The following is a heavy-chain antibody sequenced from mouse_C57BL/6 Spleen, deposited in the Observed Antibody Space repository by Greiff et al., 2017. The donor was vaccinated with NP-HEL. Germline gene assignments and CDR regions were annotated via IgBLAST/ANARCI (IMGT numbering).Heavy chain of an antibody. Sequence: VQLQQPGAELVRPGSSVKLSCKASGYTFTSYWMHWVKQRPIQGLEWIGNIDPSDSETHYNQKFKDKATLTVDKSSSTAYMQLSSLTSEDSAVYYCAREAYSDDDLYAMDYWGQGTSVTVSS. D-gene: IGHD2-4*01. CDR3: AREAYSDDDLYAMDY. CDR2: IDPSDSET. CDR1: GYTFTSYW. V-gene: IGHV1-52*01. J-gene: IGHJ4*01.